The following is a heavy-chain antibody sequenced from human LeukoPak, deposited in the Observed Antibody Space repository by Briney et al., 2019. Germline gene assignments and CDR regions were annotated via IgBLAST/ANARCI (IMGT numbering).Heavy chain of an antibody. CDR3: ARIYSSYNYMDV. CDR2: IYYSGST. V-gene: IGHV4-59*01. D-gene: IGHD4-11*01. Sequence: PSETLSLTCTVSGGSISSYYWSWIRQPPGKGLEWIGYIYYSGSTNYNPSLKSRVTISVDTSKNQFSLKLSSVTAADTAVYYCARIYSSYNYMDVWGKGTTVTVSS. CDR1: GGSISSYY. J-gene: IGHJ6*03.